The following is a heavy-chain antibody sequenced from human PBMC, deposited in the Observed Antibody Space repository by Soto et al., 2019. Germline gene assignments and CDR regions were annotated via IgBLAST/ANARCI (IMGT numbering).Heavy chain of an antibody. CDR2: IYSGGST. D-gene: IGHD5-18*01. V-gene: IGHV3-66*01. Sequence: EVQLVESGGGLVQPGGSLRLSCAASGFTVSSNYMSWVRQAPGKGLEWVSVIYSGGSTYYADSVKGRFTISRDNSKNTLDLQMNSLRAEDTAVYYCARDLYSYGSYYWGQGTLVTVSS. CDR1: GFTVSSNY. CDR3: ARDLYSYGSYY. J-gene: IGHJ4*02.